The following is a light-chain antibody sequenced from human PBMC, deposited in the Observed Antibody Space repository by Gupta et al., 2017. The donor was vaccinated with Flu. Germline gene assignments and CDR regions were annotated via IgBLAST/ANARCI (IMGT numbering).Light chain of an antibody. J-gene: IGLJ1*01. V-gene: IGLV2-14*01. Sequence: FALPQPASGFGSPGQSTPFSCSATSSDVGGYNYVSWYQQHPGKAPKLMIYEVSDRPSGVSNRFSGSKSDNTASLTISGLQAEDEADYYCSSYTSSNTHVFGTGTKVTVL. CDR2: EVS. CDR1: SSDVGGYNY. CDR3: SSYTSSNTHV.